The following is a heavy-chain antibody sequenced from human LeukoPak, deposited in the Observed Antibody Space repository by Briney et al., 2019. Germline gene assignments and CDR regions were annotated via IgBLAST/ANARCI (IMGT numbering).Heavy chain of an antibody. CDR1: GFTFSSYE. CDR2: ISSSGSTI. J-gene: IGHJ4*02. D-gene: IGHD3-10*01. Sequence: GGSLRLSCAASGFTFSSYEMNWVRQAPGKGLEWVSYISSSGSTIYYADSVKGRFTISRDNAKNLLYLQMNSLRAEDMAVYYCAREGGLGSGSYYNVFDYWGQGTLVTVSS. CDR3: AREGGLGSGSYYNVFDY. V-gene: IGHV3-48*03.